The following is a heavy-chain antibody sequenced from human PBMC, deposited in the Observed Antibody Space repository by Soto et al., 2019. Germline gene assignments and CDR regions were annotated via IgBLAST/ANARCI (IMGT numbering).Heavy chain of an antibody. CDR1: GFTFSSWE. Sequence: EVQLVESGGGLVQPGGSLRLSCSGSGFTFSSWEMNWVRQAPGKVLEWVAYISSSGTTIYYTDSVRGRFTVSRDNAKNSPYLQMNSLSAEYTAIYYCTRVAVATFGYWGQGTLVTVSS. CDR3: TRVAVATFGY. J-gene: IGHJ4*02. D-gene: IGHD6-19*01. CDR2: ISSSGTTI. V-gene: IGHV3-48*03.